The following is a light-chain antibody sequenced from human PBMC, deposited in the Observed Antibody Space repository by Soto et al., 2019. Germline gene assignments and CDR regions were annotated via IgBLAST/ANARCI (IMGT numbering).Light chain of an antibody. V-gene: IGKV1-33*01. J-gene: IGKJ5*01. Sequence: DIQMTQSPSSVSASVGDRVTITCQASQDIRNYLNWYQQKPGKAPKLMIYDASNLETGVPSRFSGSGSVTDFAFTISSLQPEDIATYYCQQYDNLPSTFGQGTRLEIK. CDR2: DAS. CDR1: QDIRNY. CDR3: QQYDNLPST.